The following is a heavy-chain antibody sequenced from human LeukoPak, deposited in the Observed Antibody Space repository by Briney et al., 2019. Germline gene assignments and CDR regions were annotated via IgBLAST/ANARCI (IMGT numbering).Heavy chain of an antibody. Sequence: ASVKVSGKASGYTFTSYGISWVRQAPGQGLEWRGWISAYNGKTNYAQKLQGRVTMTTDTSTSTAYMELRSLRSDDTAVYYCARVPDYSDSSGYYYFDYWGQGTLVTVSS. CDR3: ARVPDYSDSSGYYYFDY. V-gene: IGHV1-18*01. J-gene: IGHJ4*02. D-gene: IGHD3-22*01. CDR2: ISAYNGKT. CDR1: GYTFTSYG.